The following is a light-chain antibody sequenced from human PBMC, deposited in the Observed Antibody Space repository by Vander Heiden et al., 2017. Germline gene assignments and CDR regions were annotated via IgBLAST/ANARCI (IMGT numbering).Light chain of an antibody. CDR2: EAS. CDR1: QNLNKW. CDR3: QQYNTYSRT. V-gene: IGKV1-5*03. Sequence: DIQMPQSPSTLSASVGDRVTITCRASQNLNKWLAWYHQKPGKVPKLLIYEASSSERGVPSRISGSGSGTEYSLTISSLQPDDFATYYCQQYNTYSRTFGQGTKVEIK. J-gene: IGKJ1*01.